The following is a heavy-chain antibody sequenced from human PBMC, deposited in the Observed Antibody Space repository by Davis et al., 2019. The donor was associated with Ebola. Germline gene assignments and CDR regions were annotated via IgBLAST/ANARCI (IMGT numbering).Heavy chain of an antibody. CDR2: IDPSDSYT. J-gene: IGHJ6*02. CDR3: ARGGEGVTTYYYGMDV. Sequence: PGESLKISCKGSGYSFTSYWISWVRQMPGKGLEWMGRIDPSDSYTNYSPSFQGHVTISADKSISTAYLQLSSLKASDTAMYYCARGGEGVTTYYYGMDVWGQGTTVTVSS. V-gene: IGHV5-10-1*01. CDR1: GYSFTSYW. D-gene: IGHD4-17*01.